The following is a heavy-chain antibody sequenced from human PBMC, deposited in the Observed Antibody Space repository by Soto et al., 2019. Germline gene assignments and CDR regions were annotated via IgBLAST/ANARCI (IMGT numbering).Heavy chain of an antibody. J-gene: IGHJ4*02. V-gene: IGHV3-53*01. CDR1: GFTVSNNH. D-gene: IGHD3-16*01. CDR2: VHGGGST. CDR3: AGRLTTAASLDY. Sequence: VQLVESGGGLIQPGGSLRLSCAASGFTVSNNHMTWVRQAAGKGLELVSFVHGGGSTSYADSVKGRFTISRDNSKNTLYLQMASLRAEDTAIYYCAGRLTTAASLDYWGRGTVVTVSS.